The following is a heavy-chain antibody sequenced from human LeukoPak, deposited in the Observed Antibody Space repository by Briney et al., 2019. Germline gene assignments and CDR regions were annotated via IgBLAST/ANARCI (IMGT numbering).Heavy chain of an antibody. V-gene: IGHV3-53*01. CDR3: ARDERLLSFLK. CDR1: GFTVSSND. J-gene: IGHJ4*02. CDR2: IYSGGST. Sequence: GGSLRLSCAASGFTVSSNDMSWVRQAPGKGLECISVIYSGGSTDYADSVKGRLTISRDNSKNTLYLQMNSLRAEDTAIYYCARDERLLSFLKWGQGTLVTVSS. D-gene: IGHD3-3*01.